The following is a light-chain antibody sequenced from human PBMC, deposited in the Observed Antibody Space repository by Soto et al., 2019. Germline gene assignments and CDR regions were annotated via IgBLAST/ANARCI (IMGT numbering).Light chain of an antibody. V-gene: IGKV3-11*01. CDR2: DAS. J-gene: IGKJ1*01. Sequence: EIFLTQSPDTLSLSPGERATLACRASQSVTNYIAWYQQRPGQAPRLLIYDASNRATGVPARFSGSRSGTDFTLTISDLEPADFGVYYCQQYGTSSRTFGQGTKVDIK. CDR1: QSVTNY. CDR3: QQYGTSSRT.